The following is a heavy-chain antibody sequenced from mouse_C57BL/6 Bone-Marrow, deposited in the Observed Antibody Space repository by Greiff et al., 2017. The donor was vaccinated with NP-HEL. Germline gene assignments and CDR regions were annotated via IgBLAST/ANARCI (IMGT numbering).Heavy chain of an antibody. CDR1: GYTFTSYG. CDR2: IYPRSGNT. Sequence: VKLQESGAELARPGASVKLSCKASGYTFTSYGISWVKQRTGQGLEWIGEIYPRSGNTYYNEKFKGKATLTADKSSSTAYMELRSLTSEDSAVYFCARQLTGTAWFAYWGQGTLVTVSA. CDR3: ARQLTGTAWFAY. J-gene: IGHJ3*01. V-gene: IGHV1-81*01. D-gene: IGHD4-1*01.